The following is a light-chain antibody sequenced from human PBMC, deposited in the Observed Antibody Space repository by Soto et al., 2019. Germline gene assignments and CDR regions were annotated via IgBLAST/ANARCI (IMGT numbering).Light chain of an antibody. CDR2: AAS. Sequence: DIQMTQSPSTLSASVGDRVTITCRASQSIGNWLAWYQQKPGKAPKVLIYAASDLKSGVPSRFSGSGSGAEYTLTISSLQPDDSATYHCQQYSSYWTFGQGTKVEI. J-gene: IGKJ1*01. CDR3: QQYSSYWT. CDR1: QSIGNW. V-gene: IGKV1-5*01.